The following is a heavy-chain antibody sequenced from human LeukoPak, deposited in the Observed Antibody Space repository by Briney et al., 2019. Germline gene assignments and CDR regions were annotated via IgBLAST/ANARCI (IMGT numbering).Heavy chain of an antibody. J-gene: IGHJ4*02. V-gene: IGHV3-21*01. Sequence: PGGSLRLSCAASGFTFSSYSMNWVRQAPGKGLEWVSSISSSSSYRYYADSVKGRFTISRDNAKNSLYLQMNGLRAKDTAVYYCARASAVAGTRHYWGQGTLVTVSS. CDR1: GFTFSSYS. D-gene: IGHD6-19*01. CDR3: ARASAVAGTRHY. CDR2: ISSSSSYR.